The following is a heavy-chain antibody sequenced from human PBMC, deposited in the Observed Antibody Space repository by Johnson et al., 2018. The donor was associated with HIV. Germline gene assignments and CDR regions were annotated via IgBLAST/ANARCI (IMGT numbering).Heavy chain of an antibody. Sequence: VQLVESGGGLVQPGGSLRLPCAASGFTVRSNYMSWVRQAPGKGLEWVSVIYSGGRSSYADSVKVRLTLSRDNSNNTLYLQMNSLRAEDTAVYYCARDVTAGNDAFDIWGQGTMVTVSS. J-gene: IGHJ3*02. V-gene: IGHV3-66*02. CDR3: ARDVTAGNDAFDI. D-gene: IGHD1-1*01. CDR2: IYSGGRS. CDR1: GFTVRSNY.